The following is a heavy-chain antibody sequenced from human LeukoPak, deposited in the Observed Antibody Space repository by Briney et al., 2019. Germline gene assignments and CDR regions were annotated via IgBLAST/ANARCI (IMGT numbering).Heavy chain of an antibody. CDR3: ARDNPDSYDSSGYSWFDP. D-gene: IGHD3-22*01. CDR1: GYTFTGYY. CDR2: INPNSGGT. J-gene: IGHJ5*02. V-gene: IGHV1-2*02. Sequence: ASVKVSCKASGYTFTGYYMHWVRQAPGQGLEWMGWINPNSGGTNYAQKFQGRVTMTRDTSISTAYMELSRLRSDDTAVYYCARDNPDSYDSSGYSWFDPWGQGTLVTVSS.